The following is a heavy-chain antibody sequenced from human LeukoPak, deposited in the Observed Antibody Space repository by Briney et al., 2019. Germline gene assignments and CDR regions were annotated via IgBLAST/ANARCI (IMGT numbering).Heavy chain of an antibody. D-gene: IGHD5-12*01. CDR2: IYYSGST. CDR3: ARVATTTNPPQRPFDY. J-gene: IGHJ4*02. V-gene: IGHV4-38-2*01. Sequence: SETLSLTCAVFGYSISSGYYWGWIRQPPGKGLEWIGSIYYSGSTYYNPSLKSRVTISVDTSKNQFSLKLSSVTAADTAVYYCARVATTTNPPQRPFDYWGQGTLVTVSS. CDR1: GYSISSGYY.